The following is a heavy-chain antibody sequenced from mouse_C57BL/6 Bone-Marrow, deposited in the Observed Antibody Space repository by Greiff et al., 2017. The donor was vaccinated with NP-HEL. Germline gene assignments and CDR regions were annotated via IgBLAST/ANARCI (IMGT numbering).Heavy chain of an antibody. Sequence: QVQLKESGSELRSPGSSVKLSCKDFDSEVFPIAYMSWVRQKPGHGFEWIGGILPSIGRTIYGEKFEDKATLDADTLSNTAYLELNSLTSEDSAIYYCASLYYGSSYWYFDVWGTGTTVTVSS. CDR1: DSEVFPIAY. V-gene: IGHV15-2*01. CDR3: ASLYYGSSYWYFDV. J-gene: IGHJ1*03. D-gene: IGHD1-1*01. CDR2: ILPSIGRT.